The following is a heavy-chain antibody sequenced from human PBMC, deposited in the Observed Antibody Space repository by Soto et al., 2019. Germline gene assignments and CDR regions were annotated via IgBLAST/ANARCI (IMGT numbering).Heavy chain of an antibody. J-gene: IGHJ4*02. D-gene: IGHD5-12*01. V-gene: IGHV4-59*01. CDR3: AGLGDYPNQGNY. Sequence: QVQLQESGPGLVKPSETLSLTCTVSGGSISSYYWSWIRQPPGKGLEWIGYIYYSGSTNYNPSLKRRVTISVDTSKNQFSLKLSSVTAADTSVYYGAGLGDYPNQGNYWGQGTLVTVSS. CDR2: IYYSGST. CDR1: GGSISSYY.